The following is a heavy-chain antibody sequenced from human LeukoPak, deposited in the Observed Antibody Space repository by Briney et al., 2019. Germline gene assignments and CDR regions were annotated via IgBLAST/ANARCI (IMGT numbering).Heavy chain of an antibody. CDR1: GGSISSVSYY. Sequence: SETLSLTCTVSGGSISSVSYYWTWIRQPAGKGLEWIGRIYTTGSTNYNPSLKSRVTISVDKSKNQFSLKLSSVTAADTAVYYCARENPYYYDSSGYYYGYFDYWGQGTLVTVSS. CDR2: IYTTGST. V-gene: IGHV4-61*02. CDR3: ARENPYYYDSSGYYYGYFDY. J-gene: IGHJ4*02. D-gene: IGHD3-22*01.